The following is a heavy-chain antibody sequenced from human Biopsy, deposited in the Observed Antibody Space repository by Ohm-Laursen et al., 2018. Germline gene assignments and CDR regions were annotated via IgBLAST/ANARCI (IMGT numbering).Heavy chain of an antibody. CDR2: IYFTGRT. D-gene: IGHD5-24*01. Sequence: SDTLSLTCTVSGGPIDSYYWSWIRQPPGKALERIGYIYFTGRTSYNPPLKSRVTMSVNTSKKQFSLRLSSVTAADTAVYYCASAGYNPDWNFDLWGRGTRVTVSS. CDR1: GGPIDSYY. CDR3: ASAGYNPDWNFDL. J-gene: IGHJ2*01. V-gene: IGHV4-59*07.